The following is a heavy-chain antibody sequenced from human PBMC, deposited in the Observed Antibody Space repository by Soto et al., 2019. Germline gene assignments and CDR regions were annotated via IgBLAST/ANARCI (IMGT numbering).Heavy chain of an antibody. Sequence: PGGSLRLSCAASGFTFDDYAMHWVRQAPGKGLEWVSGISWNSGSIGYADSVKGRFTISRDNAKNSLYLQMNSLRAEDTALYYCAKVAGYCSSTSCSPNFDYWGQGTLVTVSS. D-gene: IGHD2-2*01. CDR1: GFTFDDYA. J-gene: IGHJ4*02. CDR2: ISWNSGSI. V-gene: IGHV3-9*01. CDR3: AKVAGYCSSTSCSPNFDY.